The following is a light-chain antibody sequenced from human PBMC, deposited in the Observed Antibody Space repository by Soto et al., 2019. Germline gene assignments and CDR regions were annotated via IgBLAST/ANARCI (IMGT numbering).Light chain of an antibody. CDR2: AAS. J-gene: IGKJ2*01. Sequence: DIQMTQSPSSLSASVGDRVTITCRASQSISSYLNWYQQKPGKAPKLLIYAASSLQSGVPSRFSGSGSGTDFTLTISSLQPEDFATYYCQQSYTTPYMYTFGQGTK. CDR3: QQSYTTPYMYT. V-gene: IGKV1-39*01. CDR1: QSISSY.